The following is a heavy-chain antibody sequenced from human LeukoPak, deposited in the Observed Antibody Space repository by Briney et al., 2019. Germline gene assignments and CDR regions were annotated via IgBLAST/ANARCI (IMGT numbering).Heavy chain of an antibody. CDR2: ISSSSSYI. D-gene: IGHD6-13*01. V-gene: IGHV3-21*04. Sequence: PGGSLRLSCAASGFTFSSYSMNWVRQAPGKGLEWVSSISSSSSYIYYADSVKGRFTISRDNSKNTLYLQLNSLRVEDTAVYFCAKNMRGSSWYEDWGQGTLVIVSS. J-gene: IGHJ4*02. CDR1: GFTFSSYS. CDR3: AKNMRGSSWYED.